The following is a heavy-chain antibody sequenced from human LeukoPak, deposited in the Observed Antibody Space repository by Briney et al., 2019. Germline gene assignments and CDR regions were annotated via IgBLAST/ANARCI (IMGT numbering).Heavy chain of an antibody. CDR2: INHGGST. V-gene: IGHV4-34*01. CDR1: GFTFSSYA. CDR3: ARVKDPGGYYYYYYMDI. J-gene: IGHJ6*03. D-gene: IGHD3-16*01. Sequence: GSLRLSCAASGFTFSSYAMHWVRQAPGKGLEWIGEINHGGSTNYNPSLKSRVTISVDTSKNQFSLKVSSVTAADTAVYYCARVKDPGGYYYYYYMDIWGKGNTVTVSS.